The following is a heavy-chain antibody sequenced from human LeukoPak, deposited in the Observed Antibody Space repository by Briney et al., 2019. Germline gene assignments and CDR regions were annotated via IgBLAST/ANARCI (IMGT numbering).Heavy chain of an antibody. V-gene: IGHV3-21*01. CDR2: ISSSSSYI. CDR3: ARDPSTLVKYYYYYYMDV. CDR1: GFTFSSYG. J-gene: IGHJ6*03. D-gene: IGHD4-23*01. Sequence: KPGGSLRLSCAASGFTFSSYGMHWVRQAPGKGLEWVSSISSSSSYIYYADSVKGRFTISRDNAKNSLYLQMNSLRAEDTAVYYCARDPSTLVKYYYYYYMDVWGKGTTVTVSS.